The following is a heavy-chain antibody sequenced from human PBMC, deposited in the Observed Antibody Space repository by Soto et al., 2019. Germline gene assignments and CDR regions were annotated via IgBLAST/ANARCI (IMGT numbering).Heavy chain of an antibody. CDR1: GYTFTSYY. Sequence: QVQLVQSGAEVKKPGASVKVSCKASGYTFTSYYMHWVRQAPGQGLEWMGIINPSGGSTSYAQKFQGRVTMTRDTSTSTVYMELSSLRSEGTAVYYCARGGGIAARPAPFDYWGQGTLVTVSS. CDR2: INPSGGST. J-gene: IGHJ4*02. D-gene: IGHD6-6*01. V-gene: IGHV1-46*01. CDR3: ARGGGIAARPAPFDY.